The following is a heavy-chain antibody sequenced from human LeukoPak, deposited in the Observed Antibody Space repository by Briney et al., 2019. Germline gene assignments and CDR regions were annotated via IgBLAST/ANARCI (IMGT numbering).Heavy chain of an antibody. CDR1: GFTFSDYY. D-gene: IGHD3-3*01. J-gene: IGHJ6*02. Sequence: GGSLRLSRAASGFTFSDYYMSWIRQAPGKGLEWVSYISSSGSTIYYADSVKGRFTISRDNAKNSLYLQMNSLRAEDTAVYYCASDYDFWSGYSSYGMDVWGQGTTVTVSS. CDR2: ISSSGSTI. V-gene: IGHV3-11*01. CDR3: ASDYDFWSGYSSYGMDV.